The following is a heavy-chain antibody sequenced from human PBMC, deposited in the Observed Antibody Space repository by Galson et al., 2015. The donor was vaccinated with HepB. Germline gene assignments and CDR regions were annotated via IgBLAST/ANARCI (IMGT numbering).Heavy chain of an antibody. CDR1: GFTFSSYA. V-gene: IGHV3-23*01. CDR2: ISGSGGST. J-gene: IGHJ5*02. CDR3: AKGGGGGSWLFWFDP. Sequence: SLRLSCAASGFTFSSYAMSWVRQAPGKGLEWVSAISGSGGSTYYADSVKGRFTISRDNSKNTLYLQMNGLRAEDTAVYYCAKGGGGGSWLFWFDPWGQGTLVTVSS. D-gene: IGHD2-15*01.